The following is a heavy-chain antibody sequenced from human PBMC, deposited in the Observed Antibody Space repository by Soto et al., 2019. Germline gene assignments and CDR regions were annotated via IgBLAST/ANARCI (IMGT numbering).Heavy chain of an antibody. CDR3: ARDLGGYATIHF. J-gene: IGHJ4*02. Sequence: QVQLEQSGAEVKKPGSSVKVSCKASGGTFNNFGISWVRQAPGHGLEWMGGIIPNFGTTNYAQKFQGRVTITADESMRTEYPEVHCLASGDTSVESCARDLGGYATIHFWGQGTLVTVSS. D-gene: IGHD5-12*01. CDR1: GGTFNNFG. CDR2: IIPNFGTT. V-gene: IGHV1-69*01.